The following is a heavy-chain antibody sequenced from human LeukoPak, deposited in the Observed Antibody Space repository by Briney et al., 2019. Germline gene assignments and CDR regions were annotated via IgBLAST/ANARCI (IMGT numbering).Heavy chain of an antibody. V-gene: IGHV3-11*06. Sequence: GGSLRLSCAASGFTFSDYYMSWIRQAPGKGLEWVSYISSSSYTNYADSVKGRFTISRDNAKNSLYLQMNSLRAEDPAVYYCARDQYDILTGYRHDAFDIWGQGTMVTVSS. D-gene: IGHD3-9*01. CDR3: ARDQYDILTGYRHDAFDI. CDR2: ISSSSYT. CDR1: GFTFSDYY. J-gene: IGHJ3*02.